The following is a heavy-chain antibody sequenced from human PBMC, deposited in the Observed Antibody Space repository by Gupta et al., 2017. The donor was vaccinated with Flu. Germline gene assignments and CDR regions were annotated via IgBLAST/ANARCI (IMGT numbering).Heavy chain of an antibody. CDR2: IDWDDDK. D-gene: IGHD4-17*01. J-gene: IGHJ4*02. V-gene: IGHV2-70*01. CDR3: ARIKEPYGEGYFDY. Sequence: QVTLRESGPALVKPTQTLTLTCTFSGFSLSTSGMCVSWIRQPPGKALEWLALIDWDDDKYYSTSLKTRLTISKDTSKNQVVLTMTNMDPVDTATYYCARIKEPYGEGYFDYWGQGTLVTVSS. CDR1: GFSLSTSGMC.